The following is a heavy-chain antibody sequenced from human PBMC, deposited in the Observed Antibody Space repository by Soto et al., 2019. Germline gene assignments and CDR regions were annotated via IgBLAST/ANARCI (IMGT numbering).Heavy chain of an antibody. Sequence: GGSLRLSCEASGFTFSRVCMSWVRQVQGKGLEWVASISSGRSHTWYADSVKGRSITSRDNAQNSLLLQRSTLPPEDTGIYYCARVAYWGPGTQVTVSS. V-gene: IGHV3-21*01. CDR1: GFTFSRVC. J-gene: IGHJ4*02. CDR2: ISSGRSHT. CDR3: ARVAY.